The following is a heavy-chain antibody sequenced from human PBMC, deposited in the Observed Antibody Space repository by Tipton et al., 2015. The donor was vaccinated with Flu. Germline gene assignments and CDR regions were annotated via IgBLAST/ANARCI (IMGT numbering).Heavy chain of an antibody. J-gene: IGHJ2*01. Sequence: TLSLTCTVSGGSISSSSYYWGWIRQPPGKGLEWIGSIYYSGSTYYNPSLKSRVTISVDTSKNQFSLKLSSVTAADTAVYYCARSVTTHSLGGYFDLWGRGTLVTVSS. CDR2: IYYSGST. V-gene: IGHV4-39*01. D-gene: IGHD4-17*01. CDR1: GGSISSSSYY. CDR3: ARSVTTHSLGGYFDL.